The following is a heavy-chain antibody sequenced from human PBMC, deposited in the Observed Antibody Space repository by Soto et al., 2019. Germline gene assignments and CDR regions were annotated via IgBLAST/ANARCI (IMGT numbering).Heavy chain of an antibody. CDR2: ISAYNGNT. V-gene: IGHV1-18*01. CDR1: GYTFTSYG. J-gene: IGHJ5*02. D-gene: IGHD3-9*01. CDR3: ARLYDILTGYYPVNNCWFDP. Sequence: GASVKVSCKASGYTFTSYGISWVRQAPGQGLEWMGWISAYNGNTNYAQKLQGRVTMTTDTSTSTAYMELRSLRSDDTAVYYCARLYDILTGYYPVNNCWFDPWGQGTLVTVS.